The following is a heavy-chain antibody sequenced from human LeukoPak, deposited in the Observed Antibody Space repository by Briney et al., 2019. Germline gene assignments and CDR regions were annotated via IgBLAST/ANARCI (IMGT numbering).Heavy chain of an antibody. Sequence: SGGSLRLSCAASGFTFSSYAMSWVRQAPGKGLEWVSAISGSGGSTYYADSVKGRFTISRDNSKNTLYLQMNSLRAEDTAVYYCAKLPRGDLTIFGVVIPNWFDPWGQGTLVTVSS. V-gene: IGHV3-23*01. CDR1: GFTFSSYA. CDR3: AKLPRGDLTIFGVVIPNWFDP. CDR2: ISGSGGST. J-gene: IGHJ5*02. D-gene: IGHD3-3*01.